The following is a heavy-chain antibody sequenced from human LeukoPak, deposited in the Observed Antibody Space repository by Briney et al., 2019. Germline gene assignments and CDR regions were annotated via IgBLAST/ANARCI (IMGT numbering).Heavy chain of an antibody. CDR2: IKTSGST. CDR1: DGSISFYH. V-gene: IGHV4-4*07. D-gene: IGHD2-2*01. Sequence: PSETLSLTCTVSDGSISFYHWSWIRQPAGKGLEWIGRIKTSGSTNYSPSLKSRVTMSVDTSKNQFSLKLSSVTAADTAVYYCARDCSTTRQNRNYYYYYMDVWGKGTTVTVSS. CDR3: ARDCSTTRQNRNYYYYYMDV. J-gene: IGHJ6*03.